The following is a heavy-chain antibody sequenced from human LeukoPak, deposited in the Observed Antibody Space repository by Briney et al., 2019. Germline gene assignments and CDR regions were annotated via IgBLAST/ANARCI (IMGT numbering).Heavy chain of an antibody. CDR2: ISSSSYI. Sequence: GGSLRLSCAASGFTFSSYSMNWVRQAPGKGLEWVSSISSSSYIYYADSVKGRFTISRDNAKNSLYLQMNSLRAEDTAVYYCARDLRIYGDYAGLYGMDVWGQGTTVTVSS. J-gene: IGHJ6*02. CDR3: ARDLRIYGDYAGLYGMDV. CDR1: GFTFSSYS. V-gene: IGHV3-21*01. D-gene: IGHD4-17*01.